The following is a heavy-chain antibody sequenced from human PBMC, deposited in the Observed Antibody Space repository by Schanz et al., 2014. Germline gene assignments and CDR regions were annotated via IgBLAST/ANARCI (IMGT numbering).Heavy chain of an antibody. CDR1: GFTFRSYG. J-gene: IGHJ6*02. Sequence: QVQLVESGGGVVQPGRSLRLSCAASGFTFRSYGMHWVRQAPGKGLEWVALISYDGSSKNHADSVQGRFTISRDNSMNTMYLQMKSRRSDDAAVYYCARAQGVIRLYYGMDVWGQGTTVTVSS. D-gene: IGHD3-10*01. V-gene: IGHV3-30*03. CDR2: ISYDGSSK. CDR3: ARAQGVIRLYYGMDV.